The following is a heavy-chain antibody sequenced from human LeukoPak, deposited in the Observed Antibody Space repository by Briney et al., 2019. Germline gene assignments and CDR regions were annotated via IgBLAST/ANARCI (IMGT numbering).Heavy chain of an antibody. Sequence: SETLSLTCTVSGDSMNGLSWSWNRQSPGKGLEWIAYIYDTGNTNTSPSLKSRVTLSVDTSKKQFSLRLSSVTAADTAVYYCARGVRVGFSSYYFDYWGQGTLVTVSS. CDR1: GDSMNGLS. CDR2: IYDTGNT. V-gene: IGHV4-59*11. J-gene: IGHJ4*02. CDR3: ARGVRVGFSSYYFDY. D-gene: IGHD6-6*01.